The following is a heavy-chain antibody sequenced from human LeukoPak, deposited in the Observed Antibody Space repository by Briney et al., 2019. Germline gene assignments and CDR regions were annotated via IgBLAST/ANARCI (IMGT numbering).Heavy chain of an antibody. CDR3: AKVSGGGLYYDGMDV. J-gene: IGHJ6*02. CDR1: GFTFNNYA. D-gene: IGHD1-14*01. Sequence: GGSLRLSCAASGFTFNNYAMNWVRQAPGKGLEWVSVISGSGGTTYYADSVKGRFTIPRDSSKNTLYLQMNSLRAEDTAVYYCAKVSGGGLYYDGMDVWGQGTTVTVSS. V-gene: IGHV3-23*01. CDR2: ISGSGGTT.